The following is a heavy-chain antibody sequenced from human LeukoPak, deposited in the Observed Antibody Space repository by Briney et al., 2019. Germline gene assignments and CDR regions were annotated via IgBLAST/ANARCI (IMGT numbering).Heavy chain of an antibody. CDR1: TFSFSTYW. CDR2: ISYDGNYK. CDR3: ARDLTTAGGFDY. J-gene: IGHJ4*02. V-gene: IGHV3-30-3*01. Sequence: GGSLRLSCAASTFSFSTYWMSWVRQAPGKGLEWVAVISYDGNYKNDADSVKGRFTISRDNSKNTLYLQMNSLRPEDTAVYYCARDLTTAGGFDYWGQGTLVTVSS. D-gene: IGHD1-1*01.